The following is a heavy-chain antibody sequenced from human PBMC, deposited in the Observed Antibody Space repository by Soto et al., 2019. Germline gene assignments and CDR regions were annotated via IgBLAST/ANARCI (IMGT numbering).Heavy chain of an antibody. CDR1: GFTFSSYA. D-gene: IGHD3-22*01. CDR2: ISGSGGST. V-gene: IGHV3-23*01. Sequence: GGSLRLSCAASGFTFSSYAMSWVRQAPGKGLEWVSAISGSGGSTYYADSVKGRFTISRDNSKNTLYLQMNSLRAEDTAVYYCAKDLLYYYDSSGYYPGGAFDIWGQGTMVTVPS. J-gene: IGHJ3*02. CDR3: AKDLLYYYDSSGYYPGGAFDI.